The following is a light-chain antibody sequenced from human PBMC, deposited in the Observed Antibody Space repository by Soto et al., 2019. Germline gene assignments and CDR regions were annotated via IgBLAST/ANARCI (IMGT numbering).Light chain of an antibody. V-gene: IGLV2-23*01. Sequence: QSALTQPASVSGSPGQSITISCTGTSSYVGSYNLVSWYQQHPGKAPKLMIYEGSKRPSGVSNRFSGSKSGNTASLTISGLQAEDEADYYCCSYAGSSTSVFGTGTKLTVL. CDR2: EGS. J-gene: IGLJ1*01. CDR3: CSYAGSSTSV. CDR1: SSYVGSYNL.